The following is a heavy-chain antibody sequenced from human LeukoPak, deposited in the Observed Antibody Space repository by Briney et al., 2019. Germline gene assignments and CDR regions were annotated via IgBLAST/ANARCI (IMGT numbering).Heavy chain of an antibody. V-gene: IGHV3-23*01. D-gene: IGHD3-22*01. CDR2: ISASGGST. J-gene: IGHJ4*02. CDR1: GFTFSRYG. CDR3: ASVFAYDSSGGYYFDY. Sequence: PGGSLRLSCAASGFTFSRYGMSWVRQAPGKGLEWVSAISASGGSTYYADSVKGRFTISRDNSKNTLYLQMNSLRAGDTAVYYCASVFAYDSSGGYYFDYWGQGTLVTVSS.